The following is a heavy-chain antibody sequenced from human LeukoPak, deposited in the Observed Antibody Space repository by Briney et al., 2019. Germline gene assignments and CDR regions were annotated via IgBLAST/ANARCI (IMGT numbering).Heavy chain of an antibody. CDR1: GGSIISYY. D-gene: IGHD3-22*01. V-gene: IGHV4-59*08. CDR2: IYYSGST. J-gene: IGHJ4*02. CDR3: AITGSGYPPEFDY. Sequence: SETLSLTCTLSGGSIISYYWSWIRQPPGKGLEWIGYIYYSGSTNYNPSLKSRVTISVETSKNQFSLKLSSVTAADTAVYYCAITGSGYPPEFDYWGQGTLVTVSS.